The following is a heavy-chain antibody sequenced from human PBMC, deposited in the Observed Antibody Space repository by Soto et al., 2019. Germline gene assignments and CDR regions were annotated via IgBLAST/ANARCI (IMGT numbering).Heavy chain of an antibody. CDR2: INPNSGGT. D-gene: IGHD2-8*01. CDR3: ARAPKSGPQYCTNGVCYTDYYYYMDV. J-gene: IGHJ6*03. Sequence: VKVSCKASGYTFTGYYMHWVRQAPGQGLEWMGWINPNSGGTNYAQKFQGWVTMTRDTSISTAYMELSRLRSDDTAVYYCARAPKSGPQYCTNGVCYTDYYYYMDVWGKGTTVTVSS. CDR1: GYTFTGYY. V-gene: IGHV1-2*04.